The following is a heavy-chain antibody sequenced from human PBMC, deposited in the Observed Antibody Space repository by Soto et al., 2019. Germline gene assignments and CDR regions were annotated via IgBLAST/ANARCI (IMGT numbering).Heavy chain of an antibody. CDR1: GGSISSGGYS. CDR3: ARGPPIFY. D-gene: IGHD3-9*01. CDR2: IYHSVST. J-gene: IGHJ4*02. Sequence: QLQLQESGSKLVKPSQTLSRTCAVSGGSISSGGYSWSWIRQPPGKGLEWIGYIYHSVSTYYNPSLKSRVTISVDRSKNQFSLKLSSVTAADTAVYYCARGPPIFYWGQGTLVTVSS. V-gene: IGHV4-30-2*01.